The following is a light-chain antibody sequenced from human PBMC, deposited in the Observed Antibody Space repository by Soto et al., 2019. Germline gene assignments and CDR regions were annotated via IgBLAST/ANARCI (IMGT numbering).Light chain of an antibody. Sequence: QSALAQAASVSGSPGQSITISCTGTSSDIGRYNLVSWYQQYPGEAPKLVIYDVTKRPSGVSDRFSASKSGNTASLTISGLQAEDEADYYCCSHAGRGSVLFGGGTKLTVL. CDR1: SSDIGRYNL. V-gene: IGLV2-23*02. J-gene: IGLJ2*01. CDR2: DVT. CDR3: CSHAGRGSVL.